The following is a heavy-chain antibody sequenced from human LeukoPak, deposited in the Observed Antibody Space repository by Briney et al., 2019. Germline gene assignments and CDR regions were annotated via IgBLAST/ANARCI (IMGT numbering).Heavy chain of an antibody. CDR3: ARIITGTVALDY. V-gene: IGHV4-39*07. J-gene: IGHJ4*02. CDR2: IYYSGNT. CDR1: GGSVSNSTFY. Sequence: PSETLSLTCTVSGGSVSNSTFYWGWIRQPPGEGLEWIGSIYYSGNTYYNPSLKSRVTISVDASKSQFSLQLSSVTAADTAVYYCARIITGTVALDYWGQGTLVTVSS. D-gene: IGHD1-14*01.